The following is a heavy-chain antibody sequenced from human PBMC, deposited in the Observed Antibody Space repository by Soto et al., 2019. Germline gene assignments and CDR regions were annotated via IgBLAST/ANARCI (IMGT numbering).Heavy chain of an antibody. CDR2: IYSGGST. CDR1: GFTVSSNY. D-gene: IGHD2-15*01. CDR3: ARDKSGEGSRAFDI. Sequence: PGGSLRLSCAASGFTVSSNYMSWVRQAPGKGLEWVSVIYSGGSTYYADSVKGRFTISRDNSKNTLYLQMNSLRAEDTAVYYCARDKSGEGSRAFDIWGQGTMVTVSS. V-gene: IGHV3-66*02. J-gene: IGHJ3*02.